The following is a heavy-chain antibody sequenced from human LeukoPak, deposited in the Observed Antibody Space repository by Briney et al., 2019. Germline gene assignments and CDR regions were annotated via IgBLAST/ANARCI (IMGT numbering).Heavy chain of an antibody. Sequence: GESLKISCKGSGFNFTAYWIASVRQMPGKGLEWMGISHPINSDTKYSPSFQGQVTISADKSSSTAYLQWNSLKASDTAMYYCARHQYYYDSSGNYGWFDSWGQGTLVTVSS. D-gene: IGHD3-22*01. CDR3: ARHQYYYDSSGNYGWFDS. CDR2: SHPINSDT. J-gene: IGHJ5*01. V-gene: IGHV5-51*01. CDR1: GFNFTAYW.